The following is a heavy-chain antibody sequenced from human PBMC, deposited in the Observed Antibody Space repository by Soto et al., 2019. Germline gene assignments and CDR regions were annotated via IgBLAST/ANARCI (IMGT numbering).Heavy chain of an antibody. D-gene: IGHD3-3*01. Sequence: GGSLRLSCAASGFTFSSYSINWVRQAPGKGLEWVSSISSSSSYIYYADSVKGRFTISRDNAKNSLYLQMNSLRTEDTAVYYCARDRTSPHRLRFLEWLHGSYYMDVWGKGTTVTVSS. J-gene: IGHJ6*03. CDR3: ARDRTSPHRLRFLEWLHGSYYMDV. V-gene: IGHV3-21*01. CDR2: ISSSSSYI. CDR1: GFTFSSYS.